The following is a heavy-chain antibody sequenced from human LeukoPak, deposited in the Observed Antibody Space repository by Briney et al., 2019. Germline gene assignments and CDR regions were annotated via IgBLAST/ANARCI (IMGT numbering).Heavy chain of an antibody. Sequence: GGSLRLSCAASGFTFSNYAMHWVRQAPGKGLEWVAVISYDGSNKYYADSVKGRFTISRDNSRNTLYLQVNSLRAEDTAVYCCARAQLGFDYWGQGTLVTVSS. CDR3: ARAQLGFDY. V-gene: IGHV3-30*04. J-gene: IGHJ4*02. CDR1: GFTFSNYA. D-gene: IGHD6-13*01. CDR2: ISYDGSNK.